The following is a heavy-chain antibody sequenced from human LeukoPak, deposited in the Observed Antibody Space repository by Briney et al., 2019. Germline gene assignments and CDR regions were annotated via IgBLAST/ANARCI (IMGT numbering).Heavy chain of an antibody. V-gene: IGHV4-30-2*01. D-gene: IGHD2-2*01. CDR3: ARALYCSSTSCSYFDY. CDR1: GGSISSGSYS. CDR2: IYHSGST. Sequence: SSETLSLTCAVSGGSISSGSYSWSWIRQPPGKGLEWIGYIYHSGSTYYNPSLKSRVTISVDRSKNQFSLKLSSVTAADTAVYYCARALYCSSTSCSYFDYWGQGTLVTVSS. J-gene: IGHJ4*02.